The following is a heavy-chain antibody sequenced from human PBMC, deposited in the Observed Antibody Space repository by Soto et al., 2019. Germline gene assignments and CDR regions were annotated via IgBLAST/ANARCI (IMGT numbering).Heavy chain of an antibody. CDR1: GGTFSSYA. CDR3: ARDGDYYDSSGYYYSPYFDY. CDR2: IIPIFGTA. J-gene: IGHJ4*02. Sequence: SVKVSCKAPGGTFSSYAISWVRQAPGQGLEWMGGIIPIFGTANYAQKFQGRVTITADESTSTAYMELSSLRSEDTAVYYCARDGDYYDSSGYYYSPYFDYWGQGTLVTVSS. V-gene: IGHV1-69*13. D-gene: IGHD3-22*01.